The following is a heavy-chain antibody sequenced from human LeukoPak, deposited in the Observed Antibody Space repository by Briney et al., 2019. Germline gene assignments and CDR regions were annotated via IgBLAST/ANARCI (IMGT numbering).Heavy chain of an antibody. D-gene: IGHD3-10*01. CDR1: GFSLSTSGMC. CDR3: ARVGRDYYGSGSPYYYYYYYMDV. CDR2: IYYSGST. Sequence: SGPTLVNPTQTLTLTCTFSGFSLSTSGMCVSWIRQPPGKGLEWIGSIYYSGSTYYSPSLKSRVTISLDTSRNQFSLKLSSVTAADTAVYYCARVGRDYYGSGSPYYYYYYYMDVWGKGTTVTISS. J-gene: IGHJ6*03. V-gene: IGHV4-39*07.